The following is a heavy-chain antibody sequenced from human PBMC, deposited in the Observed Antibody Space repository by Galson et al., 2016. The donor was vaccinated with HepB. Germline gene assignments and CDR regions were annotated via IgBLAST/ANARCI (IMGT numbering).Heavy chain of an antibody. J-gene: IGHJ5*02. V-gene: IGHV3-21*01. CDR2: ISSSSKYI. CDR1: GFTFSSYS. Sequence: SLRLSCAASGFTFSSYSMHWVRQAPGKGLEWVSSISSSSKYIYYADSLKGRFTISSDNAKNSLYLQMNSLRAEDTAVYYCARVRNYYDSSGYYSVWFDPWGQGTLVTVSS. D-gene: IGHD3-22*01. CDR3: ARVRNYYDSSGYYSVWFDP.